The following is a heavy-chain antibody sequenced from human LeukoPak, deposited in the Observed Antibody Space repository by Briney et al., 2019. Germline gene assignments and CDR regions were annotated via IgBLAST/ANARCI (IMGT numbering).Heavy chain of an antibody. CDR2: IYNSGST. CDR1: GGSISRGSYY. J-gene: IGHJ4*02. D-gene: IGHD3-10*01. V-gene: IGHV4-61*02. CDR3: ARQTFGALYFDS. Sequence: SQTLSLTCIVSGGSISRGSYYWNWIRQPAGKGLEWMGRIYNSGSTNYNPSLKSRVTISTDMSRNQFSLNLSSVTAADTAVYYCARQTFGALYFDSWGQGTLVTVSS.